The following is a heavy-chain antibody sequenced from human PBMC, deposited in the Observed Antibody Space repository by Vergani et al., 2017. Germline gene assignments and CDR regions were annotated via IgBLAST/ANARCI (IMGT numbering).Heavy chain of an antibody. CDR2: ISAYNGNT. Sequence: QVQLQESGPGLVKPSETLSLTCTVSNDSVSNTFYYWGWIRQTPGKGLEWIGWISAYNGNTNYPEKFQGRLTMTTDTSTRTAYMELRSLRSDDTAVYYCARDLIENDTYGRSGYWGPGTLVTVSS. V-gene: IGHV1-18*04. CDR3: ARDLIENDTYGRSGY. CDR1: NDSVSNTFYY. D-gene: IGHD6-25*01. J-gene: IGHJ1*01.